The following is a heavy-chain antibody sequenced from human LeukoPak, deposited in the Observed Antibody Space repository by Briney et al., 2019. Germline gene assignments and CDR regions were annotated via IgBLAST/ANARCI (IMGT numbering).Heavy chain of an antibody. Sequence: ASVKVSCKASGCTFTGYYMHWVRQAPGQGLEWMGWINPNSGGTNYAQKFQGRVTMTRDTSISTAYMELSRPRSDDTAVYYCARDRDDSSGYYRETLFDYWGQGTLVTVSS. J-gene: IGHJ4*02. CDR1: GCTFTGYY. CDR3: ARDRDDSSGYYRETLFDY. D-gene: IGHD3-22*01. CDR2: INPNSGGT. V-gene: IGHV1-2*02.